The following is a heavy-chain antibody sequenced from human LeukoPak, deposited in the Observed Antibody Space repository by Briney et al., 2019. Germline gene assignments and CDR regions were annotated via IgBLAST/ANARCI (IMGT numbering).Heavy chain of an antibody. J-gene: IGHJ4*02. V-gene: IGHV4-59*01. CDR3: ARARIQLWHTLDY. D-gene: IGHD5-18*01. Sequence: SETLSLTCTVSGGSISRYYWSWIRQPPGKGLEWIGYIYYSGSTNYNPSLKSRVTISVATSKNQFSLKLSSVTAADTAVYFCARARIQLWHTLDYWGQGTLVTVSS. CDR1: GGSISRYY. CDR2: IYYSGST.